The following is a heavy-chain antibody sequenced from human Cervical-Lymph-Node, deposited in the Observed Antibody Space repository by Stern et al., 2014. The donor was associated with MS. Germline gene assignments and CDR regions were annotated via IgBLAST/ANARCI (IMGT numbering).Heavy chain of an antibody. V-gene: IGHV3-48*02. J-gene: IGHJ4*02. CDR1: GFHFRDYS. Sequence: EDQLVESGGDLGQPGGSLSLSCAASGFHFRDYSLHWVRQAPGQGLEWFTFVSNSGTAIYYADSVKGRFTISRDMASNSVYLQMNSLRDEDTAVYFCVRTWRENAFDSWGQGILVTVSS. CDR3: VRTWRENAFDS. CDR2: VSNSGTAI. D-gene: IGHD5-24*01.